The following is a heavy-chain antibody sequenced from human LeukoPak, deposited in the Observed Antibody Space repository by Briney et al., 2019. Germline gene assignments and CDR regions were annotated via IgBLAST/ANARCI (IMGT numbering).Heavy chain of an antibody. CDR3: ARGAAYCSSTSWYTPDYYYYMDV. D-gene: IGHD2-2*02. Sequence: ASVKVSCKASGYTFTSYYMHWVRQAPGQGLEWMGIINPSGGSTSYAQKFRGRVTMARDMSTSTVYMELSSLRSEDTAVYYCARGAAYCSSTSWYTPDYYYYMDVWGKGTTVTVSS. CDR2: INPSGGST. CDR1: GYTFTSYY. J-gene: IGHJ6*03. V-gene: IGHV1-46*01.